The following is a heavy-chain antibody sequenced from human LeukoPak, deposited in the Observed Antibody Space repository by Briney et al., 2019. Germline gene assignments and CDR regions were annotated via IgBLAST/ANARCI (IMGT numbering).Heavy chain of an antibody. CDR2: ISRSGGST. CDR3: ARWGVGWLQFSDAFDI. D-gene: IGHD5-24*01. J-gene: IGHJ3*02. CDR1: GFTFSNYW. V-gene: IGHV3-23*01. Sequence: GGSLRLSCAASGFTFSNYWMTWVRQAPGKGLEWVSAISRSGGSTNYADSVKGRFTISRDNSKNTVYLQMNSLRAEDTAVYYCARWGVGWLQFSDAFDIWGQGTMVTVSS.